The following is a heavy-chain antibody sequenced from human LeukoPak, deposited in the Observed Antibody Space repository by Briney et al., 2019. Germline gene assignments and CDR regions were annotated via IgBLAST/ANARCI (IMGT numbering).Heavy chain of an antibody. V-gene: IGHV3-21*04. Sequence: GGSPRLSCAASGFTFSSYSMNWVRQAPGKGLEWVSSISSSSSYIYYADSVKGRFTISRDNAKNSLYLQMNSLRAEDTAVYYCAKDRHAPGRYCSSTICFPFDPWGQGTLVTVSS. J-gene: IGHJ5*02. CDR2: ISSSSSYI. D-gene: IGHD2-2*01. CDR3: AKDRHAPGRYCSSTICFPFDP. CDR1: GFTFSSYS.